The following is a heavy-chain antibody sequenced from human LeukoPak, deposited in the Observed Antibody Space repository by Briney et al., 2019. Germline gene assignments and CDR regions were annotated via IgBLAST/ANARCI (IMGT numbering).Heavy chain of an antibody. CDR2: ISHDGII. V-gene: IGHV3-74*01. Sequence: GGSLRLSCETAGFTFSSYVMHWVRRTPGKGLVWVSRISHDGIISYADSVKGRFTISRDNAKNTLILQMNSLRIEDTAVYYCARDWVYKIDYWGRGTLVTVSS. J-gene: IGHJ4*02. CDR3: ARDWVYKIDY. CDR1: GFTFSSYV. D-gene: IGHD5-24*01.